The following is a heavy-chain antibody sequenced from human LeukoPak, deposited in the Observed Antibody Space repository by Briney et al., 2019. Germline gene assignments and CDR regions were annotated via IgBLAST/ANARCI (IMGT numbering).Heavy chain of an antibody. J-gene: IGHJ4*02. CDR2: ISGNGGAT. CDR3: AKDRDGYNPDY. CDR1: GFTFSSFA. Sequence: PGGSLRLSCAASGFTFSSFAMNWVRQAPGKGLEWVSTISGNGGATYYADSVKGRFTISRDNSKNTLYLQMDSLRAEDTAVYYCAKDRDGYNPDYWGQGTLVSVSS. V-gene: IGHV3-23*01. D-gene: IGHD5-24*01.